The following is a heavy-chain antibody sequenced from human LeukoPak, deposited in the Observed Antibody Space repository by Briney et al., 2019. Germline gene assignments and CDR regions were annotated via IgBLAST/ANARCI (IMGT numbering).Heavy chain of an antibody. D-gene: IGHD7-27*01. CDR3: ARGVLGPYYFDL. Sequence: SETLSLTCAVYGGTFRGYYWSWIRQPPGNGLEWIGEVHYTGATNYKPSLKSRVTISGDPSKNQVSLRVSSVTAADTAVYYCARGVLGPYYFDLWGRGTLVTVSS. CDR1: GGTFRGYY. V-gene: IGHV4-34*01. CDR2: VHYTGAT. J-gene: IGHJ2*01.